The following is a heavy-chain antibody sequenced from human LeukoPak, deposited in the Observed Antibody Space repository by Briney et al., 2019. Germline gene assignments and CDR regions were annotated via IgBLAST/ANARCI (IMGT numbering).Heavy chain of an antibody. J-gene: IGHJ4*02. V-gene: IGHV3-74*01. D-gene: IGHD3-22*01. CDR2: INDDGSDT. CDR3: VRGGPSTWF. CDR1: GFTFKLYW. Sequence: GGSLRLSCAASGFTFKLYWMHWVRQVPRKGSVWVARINDDGSDTVYADSVKGRFTISRDDAKNMLFLQMNSLRGEDTAVYHCVRGGPSTWFWGQGTLVTVSS.